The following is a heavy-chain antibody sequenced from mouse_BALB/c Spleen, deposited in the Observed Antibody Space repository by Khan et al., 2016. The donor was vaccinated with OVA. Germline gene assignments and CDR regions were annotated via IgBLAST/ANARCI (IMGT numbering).Heavy chain of an antibody. Sequence: QVQLQQSGAELVRPGVSVKISCKGSGYTFTDYAMHWVKQSHTKSLEWIGVISTYYGDASYNQKFKGKATMTVDKSSSTAYMELARLTSEDSAIYYCARDYGYDFAYWGQGTLVTVSA. CDR2: ISTYYGDA. V-gene: IGHV1S137*01. CDR3: ARDYGYDFAY. J-gene: IGHJ3*01. D-gene: IGHD2-2*01. CDR1: GYTFTDYA.